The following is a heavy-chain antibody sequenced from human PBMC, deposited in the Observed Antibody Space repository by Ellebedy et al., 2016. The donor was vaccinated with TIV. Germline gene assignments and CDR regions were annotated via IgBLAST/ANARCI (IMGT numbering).Heavy chain of an antibody. CDR2: IRQEGDAI. J-gene: IGHJ5*02. Sequence: GESLKISCAASGFNFRSYWMTWVRQAPGKGLEWVAKIRQEGDAIKYVESVKGRFTISRDNAKNSMFLQMNSLRVEDTALYYCAKRASYGDYAVEVNPWFDPWGQGTLVTVSS. CDR1: GFNFRSYW. V-gene: IGHV3-7*01. D-gene: IGHD4-17*01. CDR3: AKRASYGDYAVEVNPWFDP.